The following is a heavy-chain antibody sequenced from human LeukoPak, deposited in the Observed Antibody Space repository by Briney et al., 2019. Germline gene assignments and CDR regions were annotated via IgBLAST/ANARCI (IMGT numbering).Heavy chain of an antibody. D-gene: IGHD3-9*01. CDR3: AKAPDILTGNFDY. J-gene: IGHJ4*02. Sequence: PGGSLRLSCAASGFTFSSYSMNWVRQAPGKGLEWVSYISSSSSTIYYADSVKGRFTISRDNSKNTLYLQMNSLRAEDTAVYYCAKAPDILTGNFDYWGQGTLVTVSS. V-gene: IGHV3-48*01. CDR2: ISSSSSTI. CDR1: GFTFSSYS.